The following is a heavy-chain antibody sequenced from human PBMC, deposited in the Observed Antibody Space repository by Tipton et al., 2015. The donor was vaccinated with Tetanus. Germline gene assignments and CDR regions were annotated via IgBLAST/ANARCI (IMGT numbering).Heavy chain of an antibody. CDR2: IYSGGST. V-gene: IGHV3-53*01. CDR1: GFTVSSNY. D-gene: IGHD3-10*01. CDR3: ARGESRGVIDY. Sequence: TASGFTVSSNYMSWVRQAPGKGLEWVSVIYSGGSTYYADSVKGRFTISRDNSKNTLYLQMNSLRAEDTAVYYCARGESRGVIDYWGQGTLVTVSS. J-gene: IGHJ4*02.